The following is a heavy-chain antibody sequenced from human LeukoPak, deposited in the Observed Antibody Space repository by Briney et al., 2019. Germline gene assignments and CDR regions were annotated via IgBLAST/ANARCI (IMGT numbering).Heavy chain of an antibody. Sequence: SETLSLICTVSGGSISNYYWSWIRQPPGKGLEWIGYIYYSGSTNYNPSLKSRVTISVDTSKNQFSLKLSSVTAADTAVYYCARGFGVVTAISNYYYMDVWGKGTTVTVSS. D-gene: IGHD2-21*02. CDR3: ARGFGVVTAISNYYYMDV. V-gene: IGHV4-59*01. J-gene: IGHJ6*03. CDR2: IYYSGST. CDR1: GGSISNYY.